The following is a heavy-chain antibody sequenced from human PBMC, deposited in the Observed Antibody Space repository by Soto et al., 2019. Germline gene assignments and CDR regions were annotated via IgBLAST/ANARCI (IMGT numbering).Heavy chain of an antibody. V-gene: IGHV3-11*06. CDR3: ARAFLEGDSGYDSPFYYYYGMDV. CDR2: ISSSSSYT. CDR1: GFTFSDYY. J-gene: IGHJ6*02. D-gene: IGHD5-12*01. Sequence: QVQLVESGGGLVKPGGSLRLSCAASGFTFSDYYMSWIRQAPGKGLEWVSYISSSSSYTNYADSVKGRFTISRDNAKNSLYLQMNSLRAEDTAVYYCARAFLEGDSGYDSPFYYYYGMDVWGQGTTVTVSS.